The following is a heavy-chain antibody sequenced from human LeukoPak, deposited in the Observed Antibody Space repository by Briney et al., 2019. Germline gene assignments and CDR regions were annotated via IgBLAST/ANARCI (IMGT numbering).Heavy chain of an antibody. J-gene: IGHJ6*02. CDR2: INPSGGST. Sequence: ASVRVSCKASGYNFISYYMHWVRQAPGQGLEWMGIINPSGGSTSYARKFQDRVTMTRDTSTSTVYMELSSLKSEDTAVYYCAREDVVLVDAVRYYYYGMDVWGQGTTVTVSS. CDR1: GYNFISYY. D-gene: IGHD2-8*01. CDR3: AREDVVLVDAVRYYYYGMDV. V-gene: IGHV1-46*01.